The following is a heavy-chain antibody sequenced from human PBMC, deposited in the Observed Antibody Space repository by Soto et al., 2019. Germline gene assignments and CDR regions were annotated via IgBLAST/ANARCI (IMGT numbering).Heavy chain of an antibody. CDR1: GFTFSSYG. CDR3: PITQIGTNVDTAMVLDY. CDR2: ISYDGSDK. V-gene: IGHV3-30*03. J-gene: IGHJ4*02. Sequence: PGGSLRLSCAASGFTFSSYGIHWVRQAPGKGLEWVAIISYDGSDKYYADSVKGRFTISRDNSKNTLYLQMNSLRAEDTAVYYCPITQIGTNVDTAMVLDYWGQGTLVTVSS. D-gene: IGHD5-18*01.